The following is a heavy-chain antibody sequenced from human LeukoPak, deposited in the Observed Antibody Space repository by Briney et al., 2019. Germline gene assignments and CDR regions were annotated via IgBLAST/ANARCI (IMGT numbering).Heavy chain of an antibody. V-gene: IGHV3-7*01. Sequence: RGSLRLSCAASGFTFSSYWMSGVRQAPGKGLEWVANIKQDGSEKHFGDSVKGRFTISRDNAKKSLYLQMNSLRAEDMAVYYCARDLNIVVVPAHGMDVWGQGTTVTVSS. CDR3: ARDLNIVVVPAHGMDV. CDR1: GFTFSSYW. D-gene: IGHD2-2*01. CDR2: IKQDGSEK. J-gene: IGHJ6*02.